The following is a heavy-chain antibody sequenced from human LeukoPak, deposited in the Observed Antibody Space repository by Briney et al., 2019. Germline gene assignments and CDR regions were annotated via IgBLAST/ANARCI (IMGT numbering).Heavy chain of an antibody. Sequence: PGGSLRLSCAASGFTFSTYSMNWVRQAPGRGLEWVSYISGFTSTIYYADSVKGRFTISRDNGKYSLYLQMNSLRDEDTALYYCTRDAATAGTYWYFDLWGRGTLVTVSS. V-gene: IGHV3-48*02. D-gene: IGHD6-13*01. CDR1: GFTFSTYS. CDR2: ISGFTSTI. CDR3: TRDAATAGTYWYFDL. J-gene: IGHJ2*01.